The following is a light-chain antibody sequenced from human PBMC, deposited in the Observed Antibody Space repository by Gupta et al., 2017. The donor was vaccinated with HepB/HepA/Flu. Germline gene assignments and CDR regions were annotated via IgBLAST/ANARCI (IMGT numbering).Light chain of an antibody. CDR3: MQGTHWQWT. J-gene: IGKJ1*01. CDR1: QSLVYSDGNTY. V-gene: IGKV2-30*01. Sequence: VVMTQSPLSLPVTLGQPASISCRSSQSLVYSDGNTYLSWFQQRPGQSPRRLIYQISTRDSGVPDRFSGSGSGTDFTLKISRVEAEDVGVYYCMQGTHWQWTFGQGTKVEVK. CDR2: QIS.